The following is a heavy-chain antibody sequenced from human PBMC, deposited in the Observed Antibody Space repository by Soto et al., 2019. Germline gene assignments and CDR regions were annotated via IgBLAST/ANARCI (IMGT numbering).Heavy chain of an antibody. J-gene: IGHJ5*02. CDR1: GDSVSSSSYY. CDR2: LYYSGST. CDR3: ASGLGWFDP. V-gene: IGHV4-39*01. Sequence: SETLSLTCTVSGDSVSSSSYYWGWIRQPPGKGLEWIGSLYYSGSTYYNPSLKSRVTISVDTSKNQFSLKLNSVTAADTAVYYCASGLGWFDPWGQGTLGTVYS.